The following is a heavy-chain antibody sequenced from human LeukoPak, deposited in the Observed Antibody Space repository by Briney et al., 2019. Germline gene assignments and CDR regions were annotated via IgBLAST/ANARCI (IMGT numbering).Heavy chain of an antibody. J-gene: IGHJ4*02. CDR1: GYTLTELS. CDR2: FDPEDGET. Sequence: GASVEVSCKVSGYTLTELSMHWVRQAPGKGLEWMGGFDPEDGETIYAQKFQGRVTMTEDTSTDTAYMELSSLRSEDTAVYYCANAPLAAAGSYYFDYWGQGTLVTVSS. V-gene: IGHV1-24*01. D-gene: IGHD6-13*01. CDR3: ANAPLAAAGSYYFDY.